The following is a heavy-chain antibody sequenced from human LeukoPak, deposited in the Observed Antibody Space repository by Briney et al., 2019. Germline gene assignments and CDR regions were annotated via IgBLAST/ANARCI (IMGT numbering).Heavy chain of an antibody. D-gene: IGHD3-10*01. V-gene: IGHV1-18*01. CDR2: ISAYNGNT. Sequence: GASVKVSCKASGYTFTSYGISWVRQAPGQGLEWKGWISAYNGNTNYAQKLQGRVTMTTDTSTSTAYMELRSLRSDDTAVYYSARVHTYYYGSGSYLSDYWGQGTLVTVSS. J-gene: IGHJ4*02. CDR1: GYTFTSYG. CDR3: ARVHTYYYGSGSYLSDY.